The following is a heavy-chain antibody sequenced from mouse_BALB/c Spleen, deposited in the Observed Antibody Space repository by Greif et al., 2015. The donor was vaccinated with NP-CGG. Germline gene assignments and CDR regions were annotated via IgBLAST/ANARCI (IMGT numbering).Heavy chain of an antibody. J-gene: IGHJ3*01. CDR1: GYTFTSYY. Sequence: QVQLQQSGAELVKPGASVKLSCKASGYTFTSYYMYWVKQRPGQGLEWIGEINPSNGGTNFNEKFKSKATLTVDKSSSTAYMQLSSLTSEDSAVYYCTRSIYYGYDGFAYWGQGTLVTVSA. CDR2: INPSNGGT. D-gene: IGHD2-2*01. CDR3: TRSIYYGYDGFAY. V-gene: IGHV1S81*02.